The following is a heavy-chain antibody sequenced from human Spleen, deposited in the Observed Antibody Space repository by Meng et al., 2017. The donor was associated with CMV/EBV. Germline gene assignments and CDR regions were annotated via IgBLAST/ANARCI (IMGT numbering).Heavy chain of an antibody. D-gene: IGHD3-3*01. J-gene: IGHJ6*02. V-gene: IGHV3-23*03. Sequence: GGSLRLSCAASGFMFSSSAMSWVRQAPGKGLEWVSVIYGDGSSTYYTDSVKGRFTISRRNSKNTLYLQMNSLRAEDTAVYYCARDAPSVGYDFWSADIMGGMDVWGQGTTVTVSS. CDR2: IYGDGSST. CDR1: GFMFSSSA. CDR3: ARDAPSVGYDFWSADIMGGMDV.